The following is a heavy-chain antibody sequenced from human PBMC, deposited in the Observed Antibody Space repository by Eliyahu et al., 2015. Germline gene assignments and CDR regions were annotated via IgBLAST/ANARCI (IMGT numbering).Heavy chain of an antibody. CDR3: ARDLSVEYYDYLYYYYGMDV. Sequence: EVQLVESGGGLVQPGGSLRLSCAASGFXFSSYEMNWVRQAPGKGLEWVSYISSSGSTIYYADSVKGRFTISRDNAKNSLYLQMNSLRAEDTAVYYCARDLSVEYYDYLYYYYGMDVWGQGTTVTVSS. CDR2: ISSSGSTI. J-gene: IGHJ6*02. D-gene: IGHD3-3*01. V-gene: IGHV3-48*03. CDR1: GFXFSSYE.